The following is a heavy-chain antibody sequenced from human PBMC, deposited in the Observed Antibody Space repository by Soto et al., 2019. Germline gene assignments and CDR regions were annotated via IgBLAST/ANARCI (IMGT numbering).Heavy chain of an antibody. J-gene: IGHJ6*02. V-gene: IGHV6-1*01. Sequence: SQTLSLTCAISGDSVSSNSAAWNWIRQSPSRGLEWLGMTYYRSKWYNDYAVSVKSRITINPDTSKNQFSLQLNSVTPEDTAVYYCARDFNNYYDSSAVYYGMDVWGQGTTVTVSS. D-gene: IGHD3-22*01. CDR3: ARDFNNYYDSSAVYYGMDV. CDR1: GDSVSSNSAA. CDR2: TYYRSKWYN.